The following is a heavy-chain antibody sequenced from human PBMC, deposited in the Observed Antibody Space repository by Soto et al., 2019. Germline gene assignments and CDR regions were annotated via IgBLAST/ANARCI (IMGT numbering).Heavy chain of an antibody. J-gene: IGHJ4*02. Sequence: PSETLSLTCTVSGGSIRSYYWSWIRQPPGKGLEWIGYIYYSGSTNYNPSLKSRVTISVDTSKNQFSLKLSSVTAADTAVYYCARRYGYSFDYWGQGTLVTVS. CDR1: GGSIRSYY. CDR3: ARRYGYSFDY. CDR2: IYYSGST. D-gene: IGHD5-18*01. V-gene: IGHV4-59*01.